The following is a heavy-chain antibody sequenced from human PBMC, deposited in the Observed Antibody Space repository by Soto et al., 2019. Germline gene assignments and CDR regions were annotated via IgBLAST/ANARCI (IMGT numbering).Heavy chain of an antibody. CDR1: GFTVSSSY. Sequence: EVQLVETGGGLIQPGGSLRLSCAASGFTVSSSYMSWVRQAPGKGLEWVSVIYSGGSTYYADSVRGRFTISRDTSNNTLSLQMNSLRAVDTAVYYCARGGYGYNYLNFDKWGQGTLVTVSS. CDR2: IYSGGST. D-gene: IGHD1-1*01. J-gene: IGHJ4*02. CDR3: ARGGYGYNYLNFDK. V-gene: IGHV3-53*02.